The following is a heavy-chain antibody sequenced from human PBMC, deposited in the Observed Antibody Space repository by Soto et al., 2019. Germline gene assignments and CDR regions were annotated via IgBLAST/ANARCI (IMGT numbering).Heavy chain of an antibody. Sequence: PWESLKISCQGSGYSFTSYWISWLRQVPGKGPEWMGKIDSGDSYTNYSASFRGHITISVDRSINTAYLQFNSLKASDTAVYYCPRPDKWYENYYGLDVWGQGTMVTVSS. J-gene: IGHJ6*02. V-gene: IGHV5-10-1*01. D-gene: IGHD2-15*01. CDR1: GYSFTSYW. CDR2: IDSGDSYT. CDR3: PRPDKWYENYYGLDV.